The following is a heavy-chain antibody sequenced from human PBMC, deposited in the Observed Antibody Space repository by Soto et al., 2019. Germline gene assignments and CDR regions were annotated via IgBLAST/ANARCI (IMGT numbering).Heavy chain of an antibody. CDR2: ISGSGGST. Sequence: GGSLRLSCAASGFTFSSYAMSWVRQAPGKGLEWVSAISGSGGSTYYADSVKGRFTISRDNSKNTLYLQMNSLRAEDTAVYYCAKDPGRYYDSSGYPNWFDPWGQGTLVTVSS. CDR1: GFTFSSYA. V-gene: IGHV3-23*01. CDR3: AKDPGRYYDSSGYPNWFDP. D-gene: IGHD3-22*01. J-gene: IGHJ5*02.